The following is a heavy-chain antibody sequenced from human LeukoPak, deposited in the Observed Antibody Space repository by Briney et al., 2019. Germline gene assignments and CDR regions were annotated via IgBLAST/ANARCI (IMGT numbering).Heavy chain of an antibody. CDR1: GFTVSSNY. CDR3: ARLAARTYYYDSSGYYYYGMDV. Sequence: GSLRLSCAASGFTVSSNYMSWIRQPPGKGLEWIGEINHSGSTNYNPSLKSRVTISVDTSKNQFSLKLSSVTAADTAVYYCARLAARTYYYDSSGYYYYGMDVWGKGTTVTVSS. V-gene: IGHV4-34*01. J-gene: IGHJ6*04. D-gene: IGHD3-22*01. CDR2: INHSGST.